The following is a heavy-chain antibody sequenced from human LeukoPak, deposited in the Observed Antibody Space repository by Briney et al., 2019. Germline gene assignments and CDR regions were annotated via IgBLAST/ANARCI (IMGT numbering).Heavy chain of an antibody. Sequence: GGALQISCKGSGYRFTSYWIGWVRPLPGKGLEWMGIIYPGDSDTRYSPSFQGQVTISADKSISTAYLQWSSLKASDTAMYYCARPSFSAEYGDYWGQGTLVTVSS. CDR1: GYRFTSYW. D-gene: IGHD1-14*01. V-gene: IGHV5-51*01. CDR2: IYPGDSDT. J-gene: IGHJ4*02. CDR3: ARPSFSAEYGDY.